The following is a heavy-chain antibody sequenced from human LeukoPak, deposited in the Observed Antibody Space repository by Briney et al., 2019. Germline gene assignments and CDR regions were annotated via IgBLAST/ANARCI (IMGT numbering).Heavy chain of an antibody. D-gene: IGHD6-19*01. CDR3: TREKALGWENWFDP. V-gene: IGHV3-49*04. Sequence: PGGSLRLSCAASGFTFSSHAMSWVRQAPGKGLEWVGFIRSKAYGGTTEYAASVKGRFTISRDDSKSIAYLQMNSLKTEDTAVYYCTREKALGWENWFDPWGQGTLVTVSS. CDR1: GFTFSSHA. J-gene: IGHJ5*02. CDR2: IRSKAYGGTT.